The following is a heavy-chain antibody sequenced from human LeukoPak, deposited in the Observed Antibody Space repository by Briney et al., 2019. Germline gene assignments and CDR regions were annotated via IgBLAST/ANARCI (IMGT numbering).Heavy chain of an antibody. CDR1: AFTFSSYT. CDR2: ISYDGSNK. V-gene: IGHV3-30*04. Sequence: GGSLRLSCAASAFTFSSYTVHWVRQTPGKGLEWVAVISYDGSNKYYADSVKGRFTLSGDNSKNTLYLQMNSLRDEDTAVYYCARRAGGYSHPYDYWGQGTLVTVSS. J-gene: IGHJ4*02. CDR3: ARRAGGYSHPYDY. D-gene: IGHD4-23*01.